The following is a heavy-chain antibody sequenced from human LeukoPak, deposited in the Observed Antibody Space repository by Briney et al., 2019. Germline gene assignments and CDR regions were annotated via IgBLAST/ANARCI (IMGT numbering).Heavy chain of an antibody. CDR2: IKQDGSEK. V-gene: IGHV3-7*01. D-gene: IGHD2-2*01. J-gene: IGHJ6*03. Sequence: PGGSLRLSCAASGFTFVTYSMNWVRQAPGKGLEWVANIKQDGSEKYYVDSVKGRFTISRDNAKNSLYLQMNSLRAEDTAVYYCARVGSPAYCSSTSCYRGPDYDFWSGPYYMDVWGKGTTVTVSS. CDR3: ARVGSPAYCSSTSCYRGPDYDFWSGPYYMDV. CDR1: GFTFVTYS.